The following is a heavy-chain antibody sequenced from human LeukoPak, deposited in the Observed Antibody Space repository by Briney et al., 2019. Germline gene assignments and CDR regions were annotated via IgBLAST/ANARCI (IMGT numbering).Heavy chain of an antibody. CDR2: ISSNGRTM. V-gene: IGHV3-11*04. J-gene: IGHJ4*02. D-gene: IGHD3-10*01. Sequence: GGSLRLSCAASGFSDYYMSWVRQAPGQGLEWISYISSNGRTMYYADSVKGRFTISRDNSKNSLYLQMSSLRAEDTAMYVCVRDVGAVRGEVYFDYWGQGTLVTVSS. CDR1: GFSDYY. CDR3: VRDVGAVRGEVYFDY.